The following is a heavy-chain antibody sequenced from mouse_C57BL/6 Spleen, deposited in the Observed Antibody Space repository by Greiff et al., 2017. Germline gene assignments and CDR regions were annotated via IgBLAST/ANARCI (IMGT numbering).Heavy chain of an antibody. D-gene: IGHD1-1*01. J-gene: IGHJ4*01. CDR1: GYTFTSYW. Sequence: QVQLQQPGAELVKPGASVKMSCKASGYTFTSYWITWVKQRPGQGLEWIGDIYPGSGSTNYNEKFKSKATLTVDTSSSTAYMQLSSLTSEDSAVYYCARGVTTVVAPYAMDYGGQGTSVTVSS. CDR3: ARGVTTVVAPYAMDY. V-gene: IGHV1-55*01. CDR2: IYPGSGST.